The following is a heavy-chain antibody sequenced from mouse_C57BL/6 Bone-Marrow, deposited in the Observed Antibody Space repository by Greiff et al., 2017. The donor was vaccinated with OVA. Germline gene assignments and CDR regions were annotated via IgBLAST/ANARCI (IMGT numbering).Heavy chain of an antibody. Sequence: EVKLMESGGGLVKPGGSLKLSCAASGFTFSSYAMSWVRQTPETRLEWVATISAGGSYTYSPDNVTGRFTISRDNAKNTLYLQMSHLKSEDTAMNYCARDEKDCGILFAYWGQGTRVTVSA. CDR3: ARDEKDCGILFAY. J-gene: IGHJ3*01. CDR1: GFTFSSYA. D-gene: IGHD2-1*01. CDR2: ISAGGSYT. V-gene: IGHV5-4*01.